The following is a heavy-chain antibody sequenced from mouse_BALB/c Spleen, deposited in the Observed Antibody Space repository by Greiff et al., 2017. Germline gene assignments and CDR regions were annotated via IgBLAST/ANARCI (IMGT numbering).Heavy chain of an antibody. CDR1: GFNITDYY. CDR2: IDPENGDT. V-gene: IGHV14-4*02. D-gene: IGHD2-3*01. J-gene: IGHJ4*01. Sequence: VQLQQSGAELVRSGASVKLSCTASGFNITDYYMHWVKQRPEQGLEWIGWIDPENGDTEYAPKFQGKATMTADTSSNTAYLQLSSLTSEDSAVYFCARCDDGYYEGYAMDYWGQGTSVTVSS. CDR3: ARCDDGYYEGYAMDY.